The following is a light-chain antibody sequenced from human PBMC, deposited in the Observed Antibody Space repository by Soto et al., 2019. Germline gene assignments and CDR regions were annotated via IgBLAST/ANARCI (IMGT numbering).Light chain of an antibody. CDR1: QSVSSN. CDR2: GAS. Sequence: EKVMAQCPPTLSLSPGEKATLPYTASQSVSSNLAWYQQKPGQAPRLLIYGASTRATGIPARFSGSGSGTEFTLTISSLQSEDFGVYYCQQYNNWPLTFGGGTKVDIK. CDR3: QQYNNWPLT. J-gene: IGKJ4*01. V-gene: IGKV3-15*01.